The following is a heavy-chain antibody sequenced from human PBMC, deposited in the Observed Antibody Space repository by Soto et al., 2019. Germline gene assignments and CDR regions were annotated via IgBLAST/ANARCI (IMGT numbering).Heavy chain of an antibody. D-gene: IGHD1-26*01. CDR3: ARLGPTSLGELHLYYYYGMDV. Sequence: ASETLSLTCTVSGGSISSSSYYWGWIRQPPGKGLEWIGSIYYSGSTYYNPSLKSRVTISVDTSKNQFSLKLSSVTAADTAVYYCARLGPTSLGELHLYYYYGMDVWGQGTTVTVSS. V-gene: IGHV4-39*01. CDR1: GGSISSSSYY. CDR2: IYYSGST. J-gene: IGHJ6*02.